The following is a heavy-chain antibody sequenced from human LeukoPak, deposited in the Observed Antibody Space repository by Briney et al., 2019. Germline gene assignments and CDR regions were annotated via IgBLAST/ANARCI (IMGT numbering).Heavy chain of an antibody. J-gene: IGHJ4*02. CDR2: ISGSGGST. CDR1: GFTFSSYA. V-gene: IGHV3-23*01. CDR3: AKILYYDSSPDY. D-gene: IGHD3-22*01. Sequence: PGGSLRLSCAASGFTFSSYAMSWVRQAPGKGLEWVSAISGSGGSTYYADPVKGRFTISRDNSKNTLYLQMNSLRAEDTAVYYCAKILYYDSSPDYWGQGTLVTVSS.